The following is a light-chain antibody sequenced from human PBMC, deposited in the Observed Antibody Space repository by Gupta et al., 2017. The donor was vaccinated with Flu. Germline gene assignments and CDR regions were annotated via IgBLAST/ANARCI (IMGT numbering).Light chain of an antibody. J-gene: IGKJ1*01. CDR2: AAS. Sequence: DIQMTQSPSSLSASVGDRVTITCRASQSISSYLNWYQQKPGKAPKLLIYAASSLQSGIPSRFSGSGSGTDFTLTISRLQPEDFATYYCQHSDSTPSAFGQGTKVEIK. V-gene: IGKV1-39*01. CDR3: QHSDSTPSA. CDR1: QSISSY.